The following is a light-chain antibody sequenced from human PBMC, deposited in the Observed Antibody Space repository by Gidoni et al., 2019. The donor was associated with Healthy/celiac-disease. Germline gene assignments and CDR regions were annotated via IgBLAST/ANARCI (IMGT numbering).Light chain of an antibody. CDR2: DAS. CDR1: RSISSY. CDR3: QQRSNWPPLT. Sequence: EIVLTQSPATLSLSPGERATLACRASRSISSYLAWYQHKPGQAPRLLIYDASNRATGIPARFSGSGSGTDFTLTISSLEPEDFAVYHCQQRSNWPPLTFGGGTKVEIK. V-gene: IGKV3-11*01. J-gene: IGKJ4*01.